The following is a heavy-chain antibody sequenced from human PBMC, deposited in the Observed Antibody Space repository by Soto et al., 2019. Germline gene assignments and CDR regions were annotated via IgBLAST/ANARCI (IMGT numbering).Heavy chain of an antibody. D-gene: IGHD3-10*01. CDR3: VRGVGSGSYYY. CDR1: GFTFSSYW. V-gene: IGHV3-74*01. CDR2: INTDGSTT. Sequence: GGSLRLSCAASGFTFSSYWMHWVRQAPGKGLVWVSRINTDGSTTNYADSVKGRFTISRDNAKNTLYLQMNSLRAEDMAVYYCVRGVGSGSYYYWGQGTLVTVS. J-gene: IGHJ4*02.